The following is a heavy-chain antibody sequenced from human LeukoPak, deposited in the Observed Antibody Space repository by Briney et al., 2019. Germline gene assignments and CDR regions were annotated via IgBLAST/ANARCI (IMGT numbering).Heavy chain of an antibody. CDR1: GYTFTGYY. D-gene: IGHD3-10*01. Sequence: GASVKVSCKASGYTFTGYYMHWVRQAPGQGLEWMGGIIPIFGTANYAQKFQGRVTITADESTSTAYMELSSLRSEDTAVYYCARRVRGITMVRGVILGSAFDIWGQGTMVTVSS. CDR3: ARRVRGITMVRGVILGSAFDI. J-gene: IGHJ3*02. CDR2: IIPIFGTA. V-gene: IGHV1-69*13.